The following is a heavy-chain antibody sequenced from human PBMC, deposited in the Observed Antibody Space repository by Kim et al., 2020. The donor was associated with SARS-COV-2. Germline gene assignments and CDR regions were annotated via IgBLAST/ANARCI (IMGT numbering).Heavy chain of an antibody. D-gene: IGHD2-2*01. J-gene: IGHJ5*02. Sequence: SETLSLTCTVSGGSLSGDSFYWAWIRQPPGKGLEWIGTIYYGGTTYYNPSLKSRVTISVDTSKNLFSLRLTPVTAADTAVYYCARDTSSPSYLSHFDPWGQGTLVTVSS. V-gene: IGHV4-39*01. CDR2: IYYGGTT. CDR3: ARDTSSPSYLSHFDP. CDR1: GGSLSGDSFY.